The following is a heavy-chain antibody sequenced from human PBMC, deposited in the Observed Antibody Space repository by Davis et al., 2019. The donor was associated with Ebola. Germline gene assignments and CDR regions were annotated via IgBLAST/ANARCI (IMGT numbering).Heavy chain of an antibody. CDR3: ARARTENCSSTSCYQRLGYYYMDV. CDR1: GGSFSGYY. Sequence: PSETLSLTCAVYGGSFSGYYWSWIRQPPGKGLEWIGEINHSGSTNYNPSLKSRVTISLDTSKNQFSLKLSPVTAADTAVYYCARARTENCSSTSCYQRLGYYYMDVWGKGTTVTVSS. CDR2: INHSGST. D-gene: IGHD2-2*01. V-gene: IGHV4-34*01. J-gene: IGHJ6*03.